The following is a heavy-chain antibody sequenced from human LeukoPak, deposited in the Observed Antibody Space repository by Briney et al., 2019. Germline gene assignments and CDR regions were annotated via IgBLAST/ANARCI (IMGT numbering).Heavy chain of an antibody. Sequence: PGGSLRLSCAASGFIFSSYGMHWVRQAPGKGLEWVAVAYHDEWPGNSKYYVDSVKGRFTVSRDNSKNTLYLQMNSLRAEDTAVYYCTKGSYYDNSGRAYFDYWGQGTLVTVSS. J-gene: IGHJ4*02. D-gene: IGHD3-22*01. CDR2: AYHDEWPGNSK. V-gene: IGHV3-33*06. CDR1: GFIFSSYG. CDR3: TKGSYYDNSGRAYFDY.